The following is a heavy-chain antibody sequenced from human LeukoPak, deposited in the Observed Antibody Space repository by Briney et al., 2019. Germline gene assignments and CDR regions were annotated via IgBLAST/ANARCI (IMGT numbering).Heavy chain of an antibody. CDR2: IYSGGST. CDR1: GFTVSNNY. J-gene: IGHJ4*02. Sequence: GGSLRLSCAASGFTVSNNYMSWVRQAPGKGLEWVSLIYSGGSTDYADSVKGRFTISRDNSKNTLYLQMSSLRAEDTAVYYCAKRNYYDSRGYLYDSWGQGTLVTVSS. CDR3: AKRNYYDSRGYLYDS. D-gene: IGHD3-22*01. V-gene: IGHV3-53*01.